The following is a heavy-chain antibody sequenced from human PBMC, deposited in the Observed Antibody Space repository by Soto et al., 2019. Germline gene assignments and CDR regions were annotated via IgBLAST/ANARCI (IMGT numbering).Heavy chain of an antibody. D-gene: IGHD3-22*01. J-gene: IGHJ3*01. CDR1: GYTFTSSG. V-gene: IGHV1-18*01. CDR2: ISAHTGSS. CDR3: ARAFFYQGSDSRGYSFDAVEF. Sequence: QVQLVQSGAEVKKPGASVKVSCKAYGYTFTSSGMSWVRQAPGQGLEWMGWISAHTGSSEYAQRFQGRVIMNTERSTSTAYMALRSLRSDDTAVYYCARAFFYQGSDSRGYSFDAVEFWGPGTLVTVYS.